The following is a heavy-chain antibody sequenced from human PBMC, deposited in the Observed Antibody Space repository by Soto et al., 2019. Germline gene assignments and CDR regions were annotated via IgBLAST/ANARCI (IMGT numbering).Heavy chain of an antibody. J-gene: IGHJ4*02. Sequence: QVQLQESGPGLVRPSQTLSLTCTVSGGSITNGYYYWNWIRQHPGKGLEWIGYINYRGTTVSNPSLKSRVFISLETSKNQFSLNLSSVTAADTAVYFCARDAPGEAPYWGQGTLVTVSS. V-gene: IGHV4-31*03. D-gene: IGHD2-2*01. CDR2: INYRGTT. CDR3: ARDAPGEAPY. CDR1: GGSITNGYYY.